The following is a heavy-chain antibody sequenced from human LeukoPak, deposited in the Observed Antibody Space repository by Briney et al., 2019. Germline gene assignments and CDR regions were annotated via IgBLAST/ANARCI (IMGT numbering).Heavy chain of an antibody. CDR3: ARTAARRFDY. V-gene: IGHV1-46*01. CDR1: GYTFPSYF. J-gene: IGHJ4*02. D-gene: IGHD6-6*01. Sequence: ASVKVSRKASGYTFPSYFMHWVRQAPGQGLEWMGIINPTGGSTTYAQKFQGRVTMTRDTSTGTVYMELSSLRSDDTAVYYCARTAARRFDYWGQGTLVTVSS. CDR2: INPTGGST.